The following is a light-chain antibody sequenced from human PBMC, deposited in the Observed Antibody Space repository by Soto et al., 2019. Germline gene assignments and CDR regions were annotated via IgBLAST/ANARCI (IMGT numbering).Light chain of an antibody. Sequence: EVVMSQSPSTLSVSQEEGATLSCRASHGIGDTLAWYQHKPGQTPSLLIYDTSTGATGVPTRFSGSRSGAEFTLTINSLQSEDVAVYYCQPYNIWPLTFGGGTKVDIK. J-gene: IGKJ4*01. V-gene: IGKV3-15*01. CDR2: DTS. CDR3: QPYNIWPLT. CDR1: HGIGDT.